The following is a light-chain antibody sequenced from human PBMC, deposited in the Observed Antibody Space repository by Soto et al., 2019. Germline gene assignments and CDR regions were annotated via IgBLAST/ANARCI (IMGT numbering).Light chain of an antibody. CDR1: QTVYTN. CDR3: QHYNNWPFA. CDR2: GAS. Sequence: DIVMTQSPTTLSVSPGERATLSCRASQTVYTNLAWYQQKPGQAPRLLIYGASARAAGIPDRFSGSGSGTEFTLTISSLQSEDFAVYYCQHYNNWPFAFGQGTKLEIK. J-gene: IGKJ2*01. V-gene: IGKV3-15*01.